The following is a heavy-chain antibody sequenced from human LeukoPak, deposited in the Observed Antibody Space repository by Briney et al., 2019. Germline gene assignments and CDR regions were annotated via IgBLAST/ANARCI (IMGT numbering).Heavy chain of an antibody. CDR1: GFTFSSYS. CDR2: ISSSSSYI. D-gene: IGHD1-26*01. V-gene: IGHV3-21*01. CDR3: ARGSSDGIDY. J-gene: IGHJ4*02. Sequence: TGGSLRLSCAASGFTFSSYSMNWVRQAPGKGLEWVSSISSSSSYIYYADSVKGRFTISRDNAKNSLYLQMNSLRAEDTAVYYCARGSSDGIDYWGQGTLVTVSS.